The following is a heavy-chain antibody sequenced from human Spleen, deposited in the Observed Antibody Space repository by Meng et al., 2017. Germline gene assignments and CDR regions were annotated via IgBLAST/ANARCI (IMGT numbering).Heavy chain of an antibody. Sequence: ASVKVSCKASGYTFPDYYLHWVRRAPGQGLEWMGRINPNSGGTNYAQKFQGRVTMTRDTSISTAYMELSRLRSDDTAVYYCARDWAYYYGSGSYFDYYYYGVDVWGQGTTVTVSS. V-gene: IGHV1-2*06. CDR2: INPNSGGT. J-gene: IGHJ6*02. D-gene: IGHD3-10*01. CDR3: ARDWAYYYGSGSYFDYYYYGVDV. CDR1: GYTFPDYY.